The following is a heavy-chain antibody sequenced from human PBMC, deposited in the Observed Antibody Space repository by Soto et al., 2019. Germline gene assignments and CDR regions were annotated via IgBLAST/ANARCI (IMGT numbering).Heavy chain of an antibody. J-gene: IGHJ3*02. D-gene: IGHD3-16*01. CDR3: ARGNYDYIWGSHTGAFDI. V-gene: IGHV1-18*01. CDR1: GDCFTSYG. Sequence: ASVKVSCEACGDCFTSYGINWVRQAPGQGLEWMGWISAYNGNTNYAQKFQGRVTMTTDTSTTTVYMELRSLRSDDTAVYYCARGNYDYIWGSHTGAFDIWGQGTMVT. CDR2: ISAYNGNT.